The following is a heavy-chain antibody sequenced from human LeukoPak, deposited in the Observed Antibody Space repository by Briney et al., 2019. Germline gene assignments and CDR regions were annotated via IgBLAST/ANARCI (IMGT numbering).Heavy chain of an antibody. J-gene: IGHJ2*01. V-gene: IGHV1-18*01. CDR2: ISAHNGDT. CDR1: GYTFTTHG. CDR3: ARDGYFDG. Sequence: ASLKVSREASGYTFTTHGIAWGPQAPGQGLEWMGWISAHNGDTNYAQTLQGRVTMTTDTSTNTAYMELRSLRSDDTAVYYCARDGYFDGWGRGTLVTVSS.